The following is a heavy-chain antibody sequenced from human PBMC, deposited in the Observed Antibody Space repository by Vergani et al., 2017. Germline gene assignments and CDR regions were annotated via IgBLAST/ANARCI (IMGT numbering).Heavy chain of an antibody. CDR1: GYTLTELS. D-gene: IGHD2-15*01. CDR2: FDPEDGET. Sequence: QVQLVQPGAEVKKPGASVKVSCKVSGYTLTELSMHWVRQAPGKGLEWMGGFDPEDGETIYAQKFQGRVTMTEDTSTDTAYMELNSLRSEDTAVYYCATRKVSVVAATVGLDAFDIWGQGTMVTVSS. V-gene: IGHV1-24*01. CDR3: ATRKVSVVAATVGLDAFDI. J-gene: IGHJ3*02.